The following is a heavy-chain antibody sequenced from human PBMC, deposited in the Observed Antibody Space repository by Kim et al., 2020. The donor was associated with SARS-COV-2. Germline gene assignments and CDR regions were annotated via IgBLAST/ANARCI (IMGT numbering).Heavy chain of an antibody. Sequence: SNPSLKRRVTISVDTSKNQFSLKLSSVTAADTAVYYCASPHSITAMAPDYWGQGTLVTVSS. D-gene: IGHD5-18*01. J-gene: IGHJ4*02. V-gene: IGHV4-39*01. CDR3: ASPHSITAMAPDY.